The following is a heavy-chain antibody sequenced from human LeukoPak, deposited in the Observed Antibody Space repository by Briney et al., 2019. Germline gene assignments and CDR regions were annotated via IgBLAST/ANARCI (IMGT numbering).Heavy chain of an antibody. CDR3: ARGGVGLVIIPGWEYDYYGLDV. CDR1: GFTLSTYS. D-gene: IGHD3/OR15-3a*01. CDR2: ISSSSSYM. J-gene: IGHJ6*02. Sequence: PGGSLRLSCAASGFTLSTYSMSWVRQAPGKGLEWVSSISSSSSYMYYADSVKGRFIISRDNAKNSLHLQMNSLRAEDTAVYYCARGGVGLVIIPGWEYDYYGLDVWGQGTTVTVSS. V-gene: IGHV3-21*01.